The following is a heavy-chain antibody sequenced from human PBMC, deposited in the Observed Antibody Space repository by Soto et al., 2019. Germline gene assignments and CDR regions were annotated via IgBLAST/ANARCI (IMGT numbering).Heavy chain of an antibody. CDR1: GGSISSYY. D-gene: IGHD5-18*01. Sequence: QVQLQESGPGLVKPSETLSLTCTVSGGSISSYYWSWIRQPPGKGLEWIGYIYYSGSTNYNPSLKSRVTISVDTSKNQFSLKLSSVTAADTAVYYCARSSFRIQLWLWFDYWGQGTLVTVSS. CDR2: IYYSGST. J-gene: IGHJ4*02. CDR3: ARSSFRIQLWLWFDY. V-gene: IGHV4-59*01.